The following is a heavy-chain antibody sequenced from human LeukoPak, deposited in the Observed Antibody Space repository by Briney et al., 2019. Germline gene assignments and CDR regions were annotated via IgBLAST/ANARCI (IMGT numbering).Heavy chain of an antibody. CDR2: IYYSGST. D-gene: IGHD2-15*01. CDR1: GGSISSSSYY. V-gene: IGHV4-39*02. J-gene: IGHJ4*02. CDR3: ARERLLNFDY. Sequence: SETLSLTCTVSGGSISSSSYYWGWIRQPPGKGLEWIGSIYYSGSTYYNPSLKSRVTISVDTSKNQFSLKLSSVTAADTAVYYCARERLLNFDYWGQGTLVTVSS.